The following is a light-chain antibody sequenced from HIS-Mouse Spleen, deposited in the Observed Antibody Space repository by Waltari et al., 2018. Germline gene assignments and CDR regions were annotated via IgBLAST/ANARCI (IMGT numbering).Light chain of an antibody. CDR2: EVS. V-gene: IGLV2-8*01. CDR1: SSDVGGYNY. CDR3: SSYAGSNIYVV. J-gene: IGLJ2*01. Sequence: QSALTQPPSASGSPGQSVTISCTGTSSDVGGYNYVSWYQQHPGKAPKLMIYEVSKRPSGVPDGFAGSKSGNTASLTVSGLQAEDEADYYCSSYAGSNIYVVFGGGTKLTVL.